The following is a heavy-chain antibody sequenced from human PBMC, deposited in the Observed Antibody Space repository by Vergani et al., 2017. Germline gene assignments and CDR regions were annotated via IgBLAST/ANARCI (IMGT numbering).Heavy chain of an antibody. V-gene: IGHV4-59*01. D-gene: IGHD5-18*01. J-gene: IGHJ4*02. CDR3: ARARGRTDMADY. Sequence: QVQLQESGPGLVKPSETLSLTCTVSGGSISSYYWSWIRQPPGKGLEWIGYISYSGSTNYNPSLMGRVTISVDTSKNQFSLKLSSVTAADTAVYYWARARGRTDMADYWGQGTLVTVSS. CDR2: ISYSGST. CDR1: GGSISSYY.